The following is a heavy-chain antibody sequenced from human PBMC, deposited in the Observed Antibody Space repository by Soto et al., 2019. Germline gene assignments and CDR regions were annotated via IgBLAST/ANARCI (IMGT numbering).Heavy chain of an antibody. D-gene: IGHD2-2*01. Sequence: GESLKISCKGSGYIFTSYWIGWVRQMPGKGLEWMGIIYPGDSDTRYSPSFQGQVTISADKSISTAYLQWSSLKASDTAMYYCARQSVVVPAATYYYYYGMDVWGQGTTVTVSS. CDR1: GYIFTSYW. CDR3: ARQSVVVPAATYYYYYGMDV. CDR2: IYPGDSDT. V-gene: IGHV5-51*01. J-gene: IGHJ6*02.